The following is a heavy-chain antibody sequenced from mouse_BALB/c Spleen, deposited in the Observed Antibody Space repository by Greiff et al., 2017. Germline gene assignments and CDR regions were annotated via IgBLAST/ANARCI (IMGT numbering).Heavy chain of an antibody. D-gene: IGHD1-1*01. V-gene: IGHV5-6*03. Sequence: EVKLVESGGGLVQPGGSLKLSCAASGFTFSSYGMSWVRQTPDKRLEWVATISSGGSYTYYPDSVKGRFTISRDNAKNTLYLQMSSLKSEDTAMYYCARQDYGSSYPYAMDYWGQGTSVTVSS. CDR2: ISSGGSYT. CDR1: GFTFSSYG. CDR3: ARQDYGSSYPYAMDY. J-gene: IGHJ4*01.